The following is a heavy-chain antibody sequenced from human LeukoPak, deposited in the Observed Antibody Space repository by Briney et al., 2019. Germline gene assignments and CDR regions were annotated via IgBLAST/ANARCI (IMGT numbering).Heavy chain of an antibody. CDR1: GFTFSRYE. Sequence: GGSLRLSCAASGFTFSRYEMHWVRQAPGKGLEWLSYISSSGSTISFADPVKGRFTISRDNAKNSLYLQMNNLRAEDTAVYYCARGRLFGDFWGQGALVTVSS. CDR2: ISSSGSTI. CDR3: ARGRLFGDF. J-gene: IGHJ4*02. D-gene: IGHD2-21*02. V-gene: IGHV3-48*03.